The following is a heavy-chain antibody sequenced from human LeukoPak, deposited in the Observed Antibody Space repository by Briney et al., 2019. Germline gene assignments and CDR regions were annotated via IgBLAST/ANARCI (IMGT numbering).Heavy chain of an antibody. CDR3: ANGRYFDWPPDSDAFDI. J-gene: IGHJ3*02. CDR1: GFTFSSYS. D-gene: IGHD3-9*01. Sequence: AGGSLRLSCAASGFTFSSYSMNWVRQAPGKGLEWVSSISSSSSYIYYADSVKGRFTISRDNSKNTLYLQMNSLRAEDTAVYYCANGRYFDWPPDSDAFDIWGQGTMVTVSS. V-gene: IGHV3-21*04. CDR2: ISSSSSYI.